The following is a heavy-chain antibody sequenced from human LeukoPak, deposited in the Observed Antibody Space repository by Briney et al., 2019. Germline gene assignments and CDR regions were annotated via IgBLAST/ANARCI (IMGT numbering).Heavy chain of an antibody. J-gene: IGHJ6*03. CDR1: GYTFTSYA. CDR2: INTNTGNP. D-gene: IGHD2-2*02. V-gene: IGHV7-4-1*02. Sequence: ASVKVSCKASGYTFTSYAMNWVRQAPGQGLEWMGWINTNTGNPTYAQGFTGRFVFSLDTSVSTAYLQISSLKAEDTAVYYCARGAHIVVVPAAIRGVYYYYYMDVWGKGTTVTVSS. CDR3: ARGAHIVVVPAAIRGVYYYYYMDV.